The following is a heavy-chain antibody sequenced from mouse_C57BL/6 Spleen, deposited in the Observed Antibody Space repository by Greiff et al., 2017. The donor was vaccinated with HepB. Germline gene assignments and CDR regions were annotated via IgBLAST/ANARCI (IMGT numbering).Heavy chain of an antibody. J-gene: IGHJ1*03. CDR1: GFSLTSYA. D-gene: IGHD1-1*01. CDR3: ARNFGTTVVARGYFDV. V-gene: IGHV2-9-1*01. CDR2: IWTGGGT. Sequence: VMLVESGPGLVAPSQSLSITCTVSGFSLTSYAISWVRQPPGKGLEWLGVIWTGGGTNYNSALKSRLSISKDNSKSQVFLKMNSLQTDDTARYYCARNFGTTVVARGYFDVWGTGTTVTVSS.